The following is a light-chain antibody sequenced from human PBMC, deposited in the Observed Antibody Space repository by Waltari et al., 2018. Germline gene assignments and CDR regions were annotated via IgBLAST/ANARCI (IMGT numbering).Light chain of an antibody. CDR2: GAS. Sequence: EIVMTQSPATLSVSQGERATLSCRASQSLSSNLAWYQQKPGQAPRLLIYGASTRATGIPARFSGSGSGTEFTLTISSMQAEDFAVYYCQQYNNWPPYTFGQGTKLEIK. V-gene: IGKV3-15*01. J-gene: IGKJ2*01. CDR1: QSLSSN. CDR3: QQYNNWPPYT.